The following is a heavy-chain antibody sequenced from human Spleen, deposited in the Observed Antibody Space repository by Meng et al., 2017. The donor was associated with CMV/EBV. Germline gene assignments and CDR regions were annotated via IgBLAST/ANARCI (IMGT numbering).Heavy chain of an antibody. V-gene: IGHV1-2*02. CDR3: ARDSGSSSSIDY. J-gene: IGHJ4*02. D-gene: IGHD6-13*01. Sequence: ASVKVSCKASGYTFIDYYMHWVRQAPGQGLEWMGWINPNSDGTNYAQRFQGRVTMTRDTSISTAYMELSRLRSDDTAVYYCARDSGSSSSIDYWGQGTLVTVSS. CDR2: INPNSDGT. CDR1: GYTFIDYY.